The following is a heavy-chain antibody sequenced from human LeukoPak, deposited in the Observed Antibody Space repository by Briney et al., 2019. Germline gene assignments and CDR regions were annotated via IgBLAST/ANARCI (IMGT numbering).Heavy chain of an antibody. J-gene: IGHJ4*02. Sequence: PSETLSLTCAVYGGSFSGYYWSWIRQPPGKGLEWIGEINHSGSTNYNPSLKGRVTISRDTSKNQFSLNLSSVTAADTAVYYCARGYTDGWLTGYWGQGTLVTVSS. CDR2: INHSGST. D-gene: IGHD6-19*01. CDR1: GGSFSGYY. V-gene: IGHV4-34*01. CDR3: ARGYTDGWLTGY.